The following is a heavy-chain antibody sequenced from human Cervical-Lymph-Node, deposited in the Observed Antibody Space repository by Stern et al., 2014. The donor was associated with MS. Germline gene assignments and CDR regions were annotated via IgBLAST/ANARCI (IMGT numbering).Heavy chain of an antibody. V-gene: IGHV3-11*01. CDR1: GFTFSDYY. Sequence: QVQLVQSGGGLVKPGGSLRLSCAASGFTFSDYYMTWIRQAPGKGLEWVSYISSSGSTIYYAASVKGRFTISRDNAQNSLYLQMNSLRAEDTAVYYCAKDGISGIPPDSWGQGTLVTVSS. D-gene: IGHD6-13*01. CDR2: ISSSGSTI. J-gene: IGHJ4*02. CDR3: AKDGISGIPPDS.